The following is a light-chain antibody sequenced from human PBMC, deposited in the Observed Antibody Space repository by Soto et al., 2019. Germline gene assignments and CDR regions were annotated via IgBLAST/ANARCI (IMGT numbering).Light chain of an antibody. V-gene: IGKV1-5*03. J-gene: IGKJ4*01. Sequence: DIQMTQSPSTLSASVGDRVTITCRVSQSISSWLAWYQQKPGKAPKLLIYKASSLESGVPSRFSGSGSGTEFTLAISSLQPDDFATYYCQQYNGYSSVTFGGGTKVDIK. CDR3: QQYNGYSSVT. CDR1: QSISSW. CDR2: KAS.